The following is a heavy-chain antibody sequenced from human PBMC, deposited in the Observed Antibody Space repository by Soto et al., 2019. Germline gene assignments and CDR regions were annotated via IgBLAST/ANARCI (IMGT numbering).Heavy chain of an antibody. Sequence: GGSLRVSCAASGFTFSSYSMNWVRQAPGKGLEWVSSISSSSSYIYYADSVKGRFTISRDNAKNSLYLQMNSLRAEDTAVYYCARVELGYCSSTSCYAVDYWGQGTLVTVSS. J-gene: IGHJ4*02. V-gene: IGHV3-21*01. CDR2: ISSSSSYI. CDR3: ARVELGYCSSTSCYAVDY. D-gene: IGHD2-2*01. CDR1: GFTFSSYS.